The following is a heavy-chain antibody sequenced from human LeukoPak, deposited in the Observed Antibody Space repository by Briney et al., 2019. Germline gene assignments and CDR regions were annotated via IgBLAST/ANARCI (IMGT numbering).Heavy chain of an antibody. Sequence: SETLSLTCTVSGGSISSSSYYWGWIRQPPGKGLEWIGSIYYSGSTYYNPSLKSRVTISVDTSKNQFSLKLSSVTAADTAVYYCARFTALSGYGYWGQGTLVTVSS. J-gene: IGHJ4*02. CDR1: GGSISSSSYY. CDR3: ARFTALSGYGY. V-gene: IGHV4-39*07. D-gene: IGHD3-22*01. CDR2: IYYSGST.